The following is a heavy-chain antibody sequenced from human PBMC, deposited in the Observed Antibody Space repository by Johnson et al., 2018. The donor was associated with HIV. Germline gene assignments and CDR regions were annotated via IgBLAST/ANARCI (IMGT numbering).Heavy chain of an antibody. V-gene: IGHV3-NL1*01. J-gene: IGHJ3*02. CDR1: GFTFNNYG. CDR2: IYSGGST. Sequence: QVHLVESGGGVVQPGGSLRLSCAASGFTFNNYGMHWVRQAPGKGLEWVSVIYSGGSTYYADSVKGRFTISRSESKNTLYLQMNSLKIEDTAVYYCATVVVITQDAFDIWGQGTMVTVSS. D-gene: IGHD3-22*01. CDR3: ATVVVITQDAFDI.